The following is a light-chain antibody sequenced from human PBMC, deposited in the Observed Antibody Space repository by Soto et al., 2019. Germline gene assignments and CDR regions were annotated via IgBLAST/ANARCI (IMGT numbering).Light chain of an antibody. Sequence: EIVMTQSPVTLSVSPGGRSSLSCRASQNISRSLAWYQQKPGQGPSLLIYGTSTRAGGVPARLSGGGSGTEFTITITSMQYEDFEVYYCHQYNGWTRTFGQGTKVDIK. CDR3: HQYNGWTRT. J-gene: IGKJ1*01. CDR1: QNISRS. V-gene: IGKV3-15*01. CDR2: GTS.